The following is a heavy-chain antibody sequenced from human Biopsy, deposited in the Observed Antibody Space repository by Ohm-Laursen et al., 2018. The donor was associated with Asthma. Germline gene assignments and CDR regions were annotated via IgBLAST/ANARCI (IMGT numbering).Heavy chain of an antibody. CDR2: HDHEEGET. J-gene: IGHJ4*02. CDR1: GYSLTVLS. Sequence: ASVTASCKISGYSLTVLSMHWVRLAPGQGLEWMGGHDHEEGETVNARRFQGRVTMNEDPSTDTAYMEVSSLSSDDTAVYYCASDFPKDYVRYNFQFWGQGTLVTVSS. CDR3: ASDFPKDYVRYNFQF. V-gene: IGHV1-24*01. D-gene: IGHD4-17*01.